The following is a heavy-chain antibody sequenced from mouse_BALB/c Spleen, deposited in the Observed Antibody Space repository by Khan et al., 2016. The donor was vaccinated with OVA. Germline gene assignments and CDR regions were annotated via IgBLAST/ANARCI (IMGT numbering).Heavy chain of an antibody. CDR2: INTTTGEP. D-gene: IGHD2-3*01. CDR1: GYTFTNYG. J-gene: IGHJ4*01. V-gene: IGHV9-3*02. Sequence: QIQLVQSGPELKKPGETVKISCKASGYTFTNYGMNWVKQSPGKGLKWMGWINTTTGEPTYAEEFKGRFAFSLETSASTAYLQINNIKNEDTATYFCASSRWLLPPMDYWGQGTSVTVSS. CDR3: ASSRWLLPPMDY.